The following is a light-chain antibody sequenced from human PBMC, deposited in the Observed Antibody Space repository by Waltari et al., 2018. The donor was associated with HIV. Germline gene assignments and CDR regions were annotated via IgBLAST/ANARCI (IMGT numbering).Light chain of an antibody. Sequence: DIVMTQSPDSLAVSLGESATINCKSSQSVLYSSNNKNYVAWYQQKPGQSPKLLVYWASTRECGVPERFSGSGSGTDFTLTISSLQAEDVAVYYCQQYHSGPTFGQGTKVEIK. CDR2: WAS. CDR3: QQYHSGPT. J-gene: IGKJ1*01. CDR1: QSVLYSSNNKNY. V-gene: IGKV4-1*01.